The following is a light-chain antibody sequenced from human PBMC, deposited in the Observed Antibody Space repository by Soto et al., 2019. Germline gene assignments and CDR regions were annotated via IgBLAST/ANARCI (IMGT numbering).Light chain of an antibody. CDR2: GAS. Sequence: EVVMTQSPATLSVSPGERATLSCRASQSVSNNLAWYQHKAGQGPRLLIQGASTRATGIPARFSGSGSGTEVPLTISSLQSEDVAGYYGQQYNSGPWTFGQGTKVEL. V-gene: IGKV3-15*01. J-gene: IGKJ1*01. CDR1: QSVSNN. CDR3: QQYNSGPWT.